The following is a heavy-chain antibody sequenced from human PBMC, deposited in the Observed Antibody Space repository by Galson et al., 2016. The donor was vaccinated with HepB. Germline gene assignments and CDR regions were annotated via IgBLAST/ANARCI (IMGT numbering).Heavy chain of an antibody. Sequence: SLRLSCAASGFAFNTYAMNWVRQAPGKGLEFVSTINSDGGTIDYADSVKGRVTISRDNSKNMLYLQMNSLRIEDKAVYHCVKLGCSSSRCYGNFWGRGTPVTVSS. CDR3: VKLGCSSSRCYGNF. CDR1: GFAFNTYA. D-gene: IGHD2-2*01. CDR2: INSDGGTI. J-gene: IGHJ4*02. V-gene: IGHV3-64D*06.